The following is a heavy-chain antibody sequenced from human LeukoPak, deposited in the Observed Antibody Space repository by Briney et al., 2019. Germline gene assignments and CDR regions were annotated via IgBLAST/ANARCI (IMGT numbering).Heavy chain of an antibody. J-gene: IGHJ6*03. CDR3: ARDWRYYDFWSGYYDYYYYYMDV. CDR2: IYYSGST. D-gene: IGHD3-3*01. CDR1: GGSISSYY. V-gene: IGHV4-59*01. Sequence: SETLSLTCTVSGGSISSYYWSWIRQPPGKGLEWIGYIYYSGSTNYNPSLKSRVTISVDTSKNQFSLKLSSVTAADTAVYYCARDWRYYDFWSGYYDYYYYYMDVWGKGTTVTASS.